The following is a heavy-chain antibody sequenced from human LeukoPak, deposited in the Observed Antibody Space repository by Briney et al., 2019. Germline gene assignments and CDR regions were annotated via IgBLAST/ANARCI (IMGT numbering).Heavy chain of an antibody. CDR2: IIPISGTA. CDR3: ARARIGYYYDSSGYLAPLY. CDR1: GGTFSSYA. D-gene: IGHD3-22*01. V-gene: IGHV1-69*05. J-gene: IGHJ4*02. Sequence: GASVKVSCKASGGTFSSYAISWVRQAPGQGLEWMGGIIPISGTANYAQKFQGRFTITTDESTTTAYMELSSLRSEDTAVYYCARARIGYYYDSSGYLAPLYWGQGTLVTVSS.